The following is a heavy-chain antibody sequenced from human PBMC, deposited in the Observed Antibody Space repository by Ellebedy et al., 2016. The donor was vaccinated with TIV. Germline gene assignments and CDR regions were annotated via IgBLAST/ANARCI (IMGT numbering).Heavy chain of an antibody. D-gene: IGHD4-17*01. CDR1: GFTFRSYW. Sequence: GGSLRLSCAASGFTFRSYWMTWVRQAPGKGLEWVAKIRQEGDEIYYVESVKGRFTISRDNAKNSLFPKMNSLRVEDRAVYYCARRASYGDYAVQVNPWFDPWGQGTLVTVSS. CDR2: IRQEGDEI. V-gene: IGHV3-7*01. CDR3: ARRASYGDYAVQVNPWFDP. J-gene: IGHJ5*02.